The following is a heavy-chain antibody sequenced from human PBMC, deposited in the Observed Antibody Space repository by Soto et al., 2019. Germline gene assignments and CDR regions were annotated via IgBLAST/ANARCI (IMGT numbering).Heavy chain of an antibody. CDR3: ARIQGDIVVVPAAPTTLNYYYYGMDV. CDR2: IFSNDEK. CDR1: GFSLSNARMA. D-gene: IGHD2-2*01. V-gene: IGHV2-26*01. J-gene: IGHJ6*02. Sequence: QVTLKESGPVLVKPTETLTLTCTVSGFSLSNARMAVSWIRQPPGKALEWLAHIFSNDEKSYSTSLKSRLTISKDTSKSQVVLTMTNMDPVDTATYYCARIQGDIVVVPAAPTTLNYYYYGMDVWGQGTTVTVSS.